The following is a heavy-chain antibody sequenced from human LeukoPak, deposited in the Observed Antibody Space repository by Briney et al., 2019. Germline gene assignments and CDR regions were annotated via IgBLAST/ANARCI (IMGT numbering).Heavy chain of an antibody. CDR1: GGSISSSSYY. CDR3: ARAARGYSFGYSYSYYFYMDV. D-gene: IGHD5-18*01. CDR2: IYYSGST. V-gene: IGHV4-61*01. J-gene: IGHJ6*03. Sequence: SETLSLTCTVSGGSISSSSYYWSWIRQSPEKGLEWLGYIYYSGSTNYNPSLKSRVTISLDTSKNQFSLELSSVTAADTAVYYCARAARGYSFGYSYSYYFYMDVWGKGTTVIVSS.